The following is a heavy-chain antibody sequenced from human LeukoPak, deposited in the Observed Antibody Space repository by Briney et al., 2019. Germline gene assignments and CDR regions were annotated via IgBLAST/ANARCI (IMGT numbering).Heavy chain of an antibody. V-gene: IGHV4-38-2*02. D-gene: IGHD6-13*01. Sequence: SETLSLTCTVSGYSISSGYYWGWSRQPPGKGLEWIGSIYHSGSTYYNPSLKSRVTISVDTSKNQFSLKLSSVTAADTAVYYCARGSSSWTNWFDPWGQGTLVTVSS. CDR2: IYHSGST. J-gene: IGHJ5*02. CDR1: GYSISSGYY. CDR3: ARGSSSWTNWFDP.